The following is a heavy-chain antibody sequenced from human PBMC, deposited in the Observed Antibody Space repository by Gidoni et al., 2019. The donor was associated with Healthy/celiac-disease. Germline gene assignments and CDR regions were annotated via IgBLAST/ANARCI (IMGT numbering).Heavy chain of an antibody. Sequence: EVQLVESGGGLVQHGRSLSLSCAASGFTFDDYATHWVRQAPGKGLEWVSGISWNSGSIGYADSVKGRFTISRDNAKNSLYLQMNSLRAEDTALYYCAKDSEYSSSSVDYWGQGTLVTVSS. CDR3: AKDSEYSSSSVDY. D-gene: IGHD6-6*01. CDR2: ISWNSGSI. J-gene: IGHJ4*02. V-gene: IGHV3-9*01. CDR1: GFTFDDYA.